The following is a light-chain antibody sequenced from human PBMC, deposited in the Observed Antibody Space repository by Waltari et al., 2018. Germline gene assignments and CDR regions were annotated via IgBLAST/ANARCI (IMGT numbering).Light chain of an antibody. CDR1: TGAVTSGHS. CDR2: NTD. CDR3: LLTYLDVWV. J-gene: IGLJ3*02. V-gene: IGLV7-46*01. Sequence: QAVVTQEPSLPVSPGGTVTPTCGSSTGAVTSGHSASWFPQKPGQAPRTLIFNTDNKHSWTPARFSGSLLGGKAALTLSGAQSEDEAEYYCLLTYLDVWVFGGGTKLTVL.